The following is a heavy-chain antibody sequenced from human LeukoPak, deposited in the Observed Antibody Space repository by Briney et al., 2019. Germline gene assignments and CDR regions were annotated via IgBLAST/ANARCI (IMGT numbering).Heavy chain of an antibody. V-gene: IGHV5-51*01. D-gene: IGHD2-15*01. J-gene: IGHJ3*02. CDR3: ARQVVADDAFDI. Sequence: GESLKISCKTSGYSFTTNSIGWVRQMPGKGLEWMGIIYPSDSNTRCSPSFQGQVIISADKSISTAYLQWSSLKASDTAMYYCARQVVADDAFDIWGQGTMVTVSS. CDR1: GYSFTTNS. CDR2: IYPSDSNT.